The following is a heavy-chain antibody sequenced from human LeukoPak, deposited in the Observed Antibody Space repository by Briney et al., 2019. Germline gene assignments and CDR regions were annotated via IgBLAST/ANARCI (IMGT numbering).Heavy chain of an antibody. V-gene: IGHV1-2*06. J-gene: IGHJ5*02. CDR1: GYTFTGYY. D-gene: IGHD3-3*01. CDR2: INPNSGGT. Sequence: ASVKVSCKASGYTFTGYYMHWVRQAPGQGLEWMGRINPNSGGTNYAQKFQGRVTMTRDTSMSTAYMELSRLRSDDTAVYYCARGRITKLNWFDPWGQGTLVTVSS. CDR3: ARGRITKLNWFDP.